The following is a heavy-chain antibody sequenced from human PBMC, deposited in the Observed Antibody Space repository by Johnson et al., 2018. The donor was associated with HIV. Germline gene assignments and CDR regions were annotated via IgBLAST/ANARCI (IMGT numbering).Heavy chain of an antibody. CDR1: GFTFSSYG. D-gene: IGHD2-21*01. Sequence: QVQLVESGGGVVQPGGSLRLSCAGSGFTFSSYGMHWVRQAPGKGLEWVSFIRYDGSDKHYADSVKGRFTISRDNSKNTVYLQMNSLRAEDTAVYYCAKGPQGIATPDAFDIWGQGTMVTVSS. V-gene: IGHV3-30*02. CDR3: AKGPQGIATPDAFDI. CDR2: IRYDGSDK. J-gene: IGHJ3*02.